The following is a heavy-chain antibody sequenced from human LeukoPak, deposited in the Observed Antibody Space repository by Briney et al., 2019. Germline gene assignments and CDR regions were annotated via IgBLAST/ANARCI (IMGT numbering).Heavy chain of an antibody. CDR2: FDPEDAEP. CDR1: GSTLNELS. CDR3: ATVLLNAHSGVRALDC. J-gene: IGHJ4*02. D-gene: IGHD6-19*01. V-gene: IGHV1-24*01. Sequence: ASVKVSCKVSGSTLNELSIHWVRQAPGKGLEWMGGFDPEDAEPLSALKFQDRFTMTEDTSTDTAYMELSSLISEDTAVYYCATVLLNAHSGVRALDCWGQGTLVTISS.